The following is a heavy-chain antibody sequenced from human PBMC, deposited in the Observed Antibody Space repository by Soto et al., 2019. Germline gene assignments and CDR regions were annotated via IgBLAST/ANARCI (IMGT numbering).Heavy chain of an antibody. Sequence: ASVKVSCRASGYTFTIYAMHWVRQAPGQRLEWMGWINAGNGNTKYSQKFQGRVTITRDTSASTAYMELSSLRSEDTAVYYCARLEGYYYGSGSYPPHFDYWGQGTLVTVSS. CDR2: INAGNGNT. D-gene: IGHD3-10*01. V-gene: IGHV1-3*01. CDR3: ARLEGYYYGSGSYPPHFDY. CDR1: GYTFTIYA. J-gene: IGHJ4*02.